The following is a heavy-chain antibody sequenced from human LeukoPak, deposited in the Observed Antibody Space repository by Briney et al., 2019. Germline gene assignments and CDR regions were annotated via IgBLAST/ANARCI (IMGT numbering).Heavy chain of an antibody. CDR3: ARGPPYGSRSDYFDH. D-gene: IGHD3-10*01. CDR1: GGSISSYY. Sequence: SETLSLTCTVSGGSISSYYWSWIRQPPGKGLEWIGYIYYSGSTNYNPSLKSRVTISVDTSKNQFSLKLSSVTAADMAVYYCARGPPYGSRSDYFDHWGQGTLVTVSA. J-gene: IGHJ4*02. V-gene: IGHV4-59*01. CDR2: IYYSGST.